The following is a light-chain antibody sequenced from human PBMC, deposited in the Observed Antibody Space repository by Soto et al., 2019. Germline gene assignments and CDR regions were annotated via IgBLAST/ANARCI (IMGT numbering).Light chain of an antibody. CDR3: QQYDIWPRT. CDR1: QSISSN. J-gene: IGKJ1*01. CDR2: GAS. Sequence: EMVMTQSPATLSVSPGETATLSCRASQSISSNLAWYQQKPGQAPRLLMYGASTRATSIPARFSGSGSGTEFTLTISGLLSEDSAVYYCQQYDIWPRTFGQGTKVETK. V-gene: IGKV3D-15*01.